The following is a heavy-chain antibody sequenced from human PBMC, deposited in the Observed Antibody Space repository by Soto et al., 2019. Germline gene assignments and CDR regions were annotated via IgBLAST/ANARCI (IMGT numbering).Heavy chain of an antibody. J-gene: IGHJ6*02. Sequence: EVQLVESGGGVVQPGGSLRLSCVASGFTFDDYIMHWVRRAPGKGLEWLSHISWEGANTYYADSVKGRFAVSRDNSKNSLYLQMSSLGTEDTALYYCARGLGSYYYYGMDFWGQGTTVTVSS. V-gene: IGHV3-43*01. CDR3: ARGLGSYYYYGMDF. CDR1: GFTFDDYI. CDR2: ISWEGANT. D-gene: IGHD7-27*01.